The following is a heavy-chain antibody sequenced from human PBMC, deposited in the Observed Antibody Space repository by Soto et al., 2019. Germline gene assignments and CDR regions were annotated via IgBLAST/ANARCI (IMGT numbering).Heavy chain of an antibody. CDR1: GFTFHTYA. V-gene: IGHV3-30*03. J-gene: IGHJ4*02. Sequence: QVQLVESGGGVVQPGRSLRLSCAASGFTFHTYAMHWVRQAPGKGLEWVAVVPFDGSYKYYADSVKVRFTTSRDNTENTLYLQMNSLRAEDTAVYYCARSTCSPIGHCAELQYWGQGTLVTVSS. D-gene: IGHD3-10*01. CDR3: ARSTCSPIGHCAELQY. CDR2: VPFDGSYK.